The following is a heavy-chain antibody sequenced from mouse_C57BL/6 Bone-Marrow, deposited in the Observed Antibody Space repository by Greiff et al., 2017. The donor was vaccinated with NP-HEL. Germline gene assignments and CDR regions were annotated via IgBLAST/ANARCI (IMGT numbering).Heavy chain of an antibody. CDR1: GFSLTSYG. CDR2: IWGDGST. J-gene: IGHJ3*01. Sequence: QVKLKESGPGLVAPSQSLSITCTVSGFSLTSYGVSWVRQPPGKGLEWLGVIWGDGSTNYHSALISRLRISKDNSKSQVFLKLNSLQTDDTATYYCAKQNPGYDYDTFAYWGQGTLVTVSA. D-gene: IGHD2-4*01. CDR3: AKQNPGYDYDTFAY. V-gene: IGHV2-3*01.